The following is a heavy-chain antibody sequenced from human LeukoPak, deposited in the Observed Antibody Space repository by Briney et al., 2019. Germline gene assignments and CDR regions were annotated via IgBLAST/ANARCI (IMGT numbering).Heavy chain of an antibody. V-gene: IGHV4-4*02. CDR3: ARYIVVVPARFDP. D-gene: IGHD2-2*01. J-gene: IGHJ5*02. CDR2: ISHRGTT. Sequence: SETLSLTCDVSGDSMSNYWWSWVRQPPGKGLEWIGEISHRGTTNYNTSLKSRVTMSLDNSKNQFSLKLSSVTAADTAVYYCARYIVVVPARFDPWGQGTLVTVSS. CDR1: GDSMSNYW.